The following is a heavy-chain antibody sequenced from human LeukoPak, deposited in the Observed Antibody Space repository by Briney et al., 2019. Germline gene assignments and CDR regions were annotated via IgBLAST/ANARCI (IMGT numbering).Heavy chain of an antibody. J-gene: IGHJ4*02. D-gene: IGHD5-12*01. CDR1: GFTFSSYG. Sequence: GGSLRLSCAASGFTFSSYGMHWVRQAPGKGLEWVAVIWYDGSNKYYADSVKGRFTTSRDNSKNTLYLQMNSLRAEDTAVYYCARGGIVATLLDYWGQGTLVTVSS. CDR3: ARGGIVATLLDY. V-gene: IGHV3-33*01. CDR2: IWYDGSNK.